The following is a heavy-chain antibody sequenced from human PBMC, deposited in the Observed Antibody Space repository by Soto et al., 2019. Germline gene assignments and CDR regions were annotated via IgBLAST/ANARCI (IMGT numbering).Heavy chain of an antibody. D-gene: IGHD5-12*01. CDR3: ASGGYSGYDYYYYYYGMDV. V-gene: IGHV1-69*13. Sequence: SVKVSCKASGGTFSSYAFSWVRQAPGQGLEWMGGIIPIFGTTNYAQKFQGRVTITADESTSTAYMELSSLRSEDTAVYYCASGGYSGYDYYYYYYGMDVWGQGTTVTVS. CDR1: GGTFSSYA. CDR2: IIPIFGTT. J-gene: IGHJ6*02.